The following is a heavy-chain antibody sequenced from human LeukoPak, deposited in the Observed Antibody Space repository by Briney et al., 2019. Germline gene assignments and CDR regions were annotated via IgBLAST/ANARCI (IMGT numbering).Heavy chain of an antibody. J-gene: IGHJ3*02. CDR1: GFTFSDYY. CDR3: ARGPGDWLPTLGAFDI. D-gene: IGHD3/OR15-3a*01. V-gene: IGHV3-11*01. CDR2: ISSSGSTI. Sequence: GGSLRLSCAASGFTFSDYYMSWIRQAPGKGLEWVSYISSSGSTIYYADSVKGRFTISRDNVKNSLYLQMNSLRAEDTAVYYCARGPGDWLPTLGAFDIWGQGTMVTVSS.